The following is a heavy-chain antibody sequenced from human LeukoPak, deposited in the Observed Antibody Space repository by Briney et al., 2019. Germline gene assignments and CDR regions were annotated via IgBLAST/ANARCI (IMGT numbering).Heavy chain of an antibody. CDR1: GFTFDDYA. D-gene: IGHD6-13*01. CDR3: AKDSSSWYRGYFDY. J-gene: IGHJ4*02. Sequence: PGRSLRLSCAASGFTFDDYAMHWVRQAPGKGLEWVSGISWNSGSIGYADSVKGRFTISRDNAKNSLYLQMNSLRAEDTAVYYCAKDSSSWYRGYFDYWGQGTLVTVSS. V-gene: IGHV3-9*01. CDR2: ISWNSGSI.